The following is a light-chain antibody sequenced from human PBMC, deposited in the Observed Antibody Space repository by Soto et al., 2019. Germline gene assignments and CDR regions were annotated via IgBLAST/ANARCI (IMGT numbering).Light chain of an antibody. J-gene: IGKJ5*01. CDR1: QDIAIY. CDR2: AAS. Sequence: IQLTQSPSSLSASVGDRVTITCRASQDIAIYLAWYQQKPGEAPKLLIYAASTLYGGVPSRFSGSGSGTDFTLTISSLQPEDFATYYCQQLNNYPITFGQGTRLEIK. CDR3: QQLNNYPIT. V-gene: IGKV1-9*01.